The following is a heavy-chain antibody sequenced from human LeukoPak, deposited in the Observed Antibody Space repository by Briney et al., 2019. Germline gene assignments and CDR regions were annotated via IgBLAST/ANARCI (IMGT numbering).Heavy chain of an antibody. Sequence: PGGSLRLSCAASEFTFSSYWMGWVRQAPGKGLKWVANINQDGSDKYYVDSVEGRFTISRDNAKNSLYLQMNSLRVEDTAVYYCARSMYGDYISWGQGTLVTVSS. CDR1: EFTFSSYW. CDR2: INQDGSDK. D-gene: IGHD2-21*02. J-gene: IGHJ4*02. CDR3: ARSMYGDYIS. V-gene: IGHV3-7*01.